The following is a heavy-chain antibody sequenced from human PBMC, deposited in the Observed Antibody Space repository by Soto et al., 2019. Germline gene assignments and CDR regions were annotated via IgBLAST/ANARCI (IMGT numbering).Heavy chain of an antibody. Sequence: SETLSLTCTVSGGSISSGGYYWSWIRQHPGKGLEWIGYIYYSGSTYYNPSLKSRVTISVDTSKNQFSLKLSSVTAADTAVYYCARRRFAGGYCSGGSCYSSSNWFDPWGQGTLVTVSS. V-gene: IGHV4-31*03. CDR3: ARRRFAGGYCSGGSCYSSSNWFDP. CDR2: IYYSGST. J-gene: IGHJ5*02. CDR1: GGSISSGGYY. D-gene: IGHD2-15*01.